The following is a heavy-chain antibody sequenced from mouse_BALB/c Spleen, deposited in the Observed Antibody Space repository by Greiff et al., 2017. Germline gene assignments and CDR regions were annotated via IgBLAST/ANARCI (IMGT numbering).Heavy chain of an antibody. V-gene: IGHV10-1*02. J-gene: IGHJ2*01. CDR3: VSGEDLGYFDY. CDR2: IRSKSNNYAT. D-gene: IGHD4-1*01. CDR1: GFTFNTYA. Sequence: EVQGVESGGGLVQPKGSLKLSCAASGFTFNTYAMNWVRQAPGKGLEWVARIRSKSNNYATYYADSVKDRFTISRDDSQSMLYLQMNNLKTEDTAMYYCVSGEDLGYFDYWGQGTTLTVSS.